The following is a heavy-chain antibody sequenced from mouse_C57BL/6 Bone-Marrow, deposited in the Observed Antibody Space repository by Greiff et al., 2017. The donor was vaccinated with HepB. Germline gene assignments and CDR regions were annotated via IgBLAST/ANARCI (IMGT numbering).Heavy chain of an antibody. CDR2: IDPENGDT. Sequence: EVQLQQSGAELVRPGASVKLSCTASGFNINDDYMHWVKQRPEQGLEWIGWIDPENGDTEYATKFQGKATLTADTSSNTAYLQLSSLTSEDTAVYYCTTGCYGSSYEWFGYWGQGTLVTVSA. CDR3: TTGCYGSSYEWFGY. V-gene: IGHV14-4*01. J-gene: IGHJ3*01. D-gene: IGHD1-1*01. CDR1: GFNINDDY.